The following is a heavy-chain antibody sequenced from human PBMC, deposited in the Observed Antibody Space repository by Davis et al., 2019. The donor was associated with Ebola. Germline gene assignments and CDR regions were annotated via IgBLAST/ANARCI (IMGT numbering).Heavy chain of an antibody. Sequence: ASVQVSCKASGYTFTSSAMHWVRQAPGQRLEWLGWINAGKGNTKFSQQFQRRVTITRDTSASTAYMELSSLRSEDTAVYYCARFRGYSYGYYGMDVWGQGTTVTVSS. J-gene: IGHJ6*02. V-gene: IGHV1-3*01. CDR3: ARFRGYSYGYYGMDV. D-gene: IGHD5-18*01. CDR1: GYTFTSSA. CDR2: INAGKGNT.